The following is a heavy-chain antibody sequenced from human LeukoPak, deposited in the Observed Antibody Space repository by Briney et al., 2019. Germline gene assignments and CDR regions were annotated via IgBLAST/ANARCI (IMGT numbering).Heavy chain of an antibody. CDR2: ISGSGGST. Sequence: GGSLRLSCAASGFTFSSYAMSWVRQAPGKGLEWVSAISGSGGSTYYADSVKGRFTISRDNSKNTLYLQMNSLRAEDTAVYYCAKDPTHYRVWDDYDSRRLSHWGQGTLVTVSS. CDR3: AKDPTHYRVWDDYDSRRLSH. D-gene: IGHD3-22*01. J-gene: IGHJ4*02. CDR1: GFTFSSYA. V-gene: IGHV3-23*01.